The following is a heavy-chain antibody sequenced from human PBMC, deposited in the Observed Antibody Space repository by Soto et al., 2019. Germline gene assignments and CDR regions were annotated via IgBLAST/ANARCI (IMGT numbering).Heavy chain of an antibody. V-gene: IGHV1-18*01. Sequence: ASVKVSCKASGYTFISYAMHWVRQAPGQGLEWMGWISAYNGNTNYAQKLQGRVTMTKDTSTDTAYMELRSLRSEDTAVYYCAREDYMGYYYGMDVWGQGTTVTVSS. CDR1: GYTFISYA. D-gene: IGHD3-10*01. CDR3: AREDYMGYYYGMDV. J-gene: IGHJ6*02. CDR2: ISAYNGNT.